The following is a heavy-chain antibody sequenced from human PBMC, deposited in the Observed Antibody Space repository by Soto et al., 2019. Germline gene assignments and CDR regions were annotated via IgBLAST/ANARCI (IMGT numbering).Heavy chain of an antibody. V-gene: IGHV3-21*01. Sequence: EVQLVESGGGLVKPGGSLRLSCAGSGFTFNSYSMNWVRQAPGKGLEWVSSISSSSSYIYNADSVKGRFTISRDNAKNSLYLQMNSLRAEDTAVYYCVRDRSRYSSSIDAFDIWGQGTMVTVSS. J-gene: IGHJ3*02. CDR3: VRDRSRYSSSIDAFDI. D-gene: IGHD6-6*01. CDR2: ISSSSSYI. CDR1: GFTFNSYS.